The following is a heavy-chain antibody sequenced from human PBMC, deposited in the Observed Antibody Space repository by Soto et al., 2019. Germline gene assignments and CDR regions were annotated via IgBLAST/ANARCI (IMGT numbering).Heavy chain of an antibody. V-gene: IGHV3-74*01. CDR2: INSDGSIT. D-gene: IGHD2-15*01. CDR3: PRPYCSGVSCYSPPDF. Sequence: EVQLVESGGGSVEPGGSQRLSCAASGYPFSSFWMHWVRQAPGKGLVWVAHINSDGSITDYGDSVKGRFTISRDNAKNTLYLQMNNRRAEDTAVYFCPRPYCSGVSCYSPPDFWGQGTLVTVSS. CDR1: GYPFSSFW. J-gene: IGHJ4*02.